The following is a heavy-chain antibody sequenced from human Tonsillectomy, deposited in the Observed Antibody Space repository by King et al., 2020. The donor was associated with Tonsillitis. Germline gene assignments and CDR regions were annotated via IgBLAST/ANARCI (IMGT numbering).Heavy chain of an antibody. CDR1: GFTFSSYA. J-gene: IGHJ3*02. CDR2: ISYDGSNK. CDR3: ARYRLQVWHELRNAFDI. Sequence: QLVQSGGGVVQPGRSLRLSCAASGFTFSSYAMHWVRQAPGKGLEWVAVISYDGSNKYYADSVKGRFTISRDNSKNTLYLQMNSLRAEDTAVYYCARYRLQVWHELRNAFDIWGQGTMVTVSS. D-gene: IGHD1-7*01. V-gene: IGHV3-30*04.